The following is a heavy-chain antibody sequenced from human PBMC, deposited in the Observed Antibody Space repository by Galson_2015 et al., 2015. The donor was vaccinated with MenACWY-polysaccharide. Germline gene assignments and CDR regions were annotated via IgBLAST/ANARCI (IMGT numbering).Heavy chain of an antibody. CDR3: ARVGYSNDFDY. J-gene: IGHJ4*02. Sequence: SAKFSCKASGYSFTSYDINWVRPAAGQGLEWMGWMNHKTGDAGFAQKFQGRVTMTRDTSISTGYMELSSLTSEDTAVYYCARVGYSNDFDYWGQGTLVTVSS. CDR1: GYSFTSYD. CDR2: MNHKTGDA. V-gene: IGHV1-8*01. D-gene: IGHD5-18*01.